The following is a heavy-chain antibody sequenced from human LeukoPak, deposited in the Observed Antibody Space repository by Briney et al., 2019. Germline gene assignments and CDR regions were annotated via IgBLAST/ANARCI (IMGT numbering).Heavy chain of an antibody. D-gene: IGHD6-13*01. V-gene: IGHV3-30-3*01. J-gene: IGHJ4*02. Sequence: GGSLRLSCAASGFTFSNYTMHWVRQAPGKGLEWVAVISYDGSNKYYADFVKGRFTISRDNSKNTLYLQMNSLRAEDTAVYYCAKGYSSNWAYYFDYWGQGTLVTVSS. CDR2: ISYDGSNK. CDR1: GFTFSNYT. CDR3: AKGYSSNWAYYFDY.